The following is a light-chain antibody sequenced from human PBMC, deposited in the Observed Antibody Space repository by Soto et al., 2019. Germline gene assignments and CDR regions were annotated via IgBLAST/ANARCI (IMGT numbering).Light chain of an antibody. J-gene: IGKJ3*01. CDR2: AAS. CDR1: QDIGRY. CDR3: QTYNSAPFT. Sequence: DIQLTQSPSSLSASVGDRVTIACRASQDIGRYLLWYQHTPGQVPKVLIYAASILQSGVPSRFSGSGSGTDFTLTISSLQPEDVGNYYCQTYNSAPFTCGPGTKV. V-gene: IGKV1-27*01.